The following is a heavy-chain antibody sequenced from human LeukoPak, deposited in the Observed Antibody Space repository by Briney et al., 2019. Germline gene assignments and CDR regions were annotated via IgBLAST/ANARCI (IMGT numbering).Heavy chain of an antibody. J-gene: IGHJ6*03. CDR2: ISSSGSTI. V-gene: IGHV3-11*04. CDR1: GFTFSDYY. D-gene: IGHD5-18*01. Sequence: GGSLRLSCAASGFTFSDYYMSWIRQAPGKGLEWVSYISSSGSTIYYADSVKGRFTISRDNAKNSLYLQMNSLRAEDTAVYYCARDTAMAYYYYYMDVWGKGTTVTVSS. CDR3: ARDTAMAYYYYYMDV.